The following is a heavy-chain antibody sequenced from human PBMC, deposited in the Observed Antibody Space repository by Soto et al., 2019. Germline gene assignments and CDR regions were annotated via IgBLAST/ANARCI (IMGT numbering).Heavy chain of an antibody. CDR3: ARSGGGSGWL. CDR1: GDSVSAGSKY. CDR2: IYSSGST. Sequence: SETLSLSCTDPGDSVSAGSKYWSWSRQPPGKPLEWIAYIYSSGSTNYNPSLKSRVTISRDTSKNQFSLKMTSVTAEDTAVYYCARSGGGSGWLGGQVTLFIVSS. J-gene: IGHJ4*02. V-gene: IGHV4-61*01. D-gene: IGHD6-19*01.